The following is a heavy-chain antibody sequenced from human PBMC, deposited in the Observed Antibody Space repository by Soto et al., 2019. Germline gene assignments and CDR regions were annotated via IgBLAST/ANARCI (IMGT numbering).Heavy chain of an antibody. Sequence: QVQLVQSGAEVKKPGASVKVSCKASGFTFTSYYFHWVRQAPGQGLEWMGLINPSGCGTSYAQKFQGRVTMTRDTSTSTVYMYLSSLRSEDTALHYCAISRDTSGAFDIWGQGTMVTVSS. CDR1: GFTFTSYY. V-gene: IGHV1-46*01. J-gene: IGHJ3*02. CDR3: AISRDTSGAFDI. CDR2: INPSGCGT. D-gene: IGHD1-26*01.